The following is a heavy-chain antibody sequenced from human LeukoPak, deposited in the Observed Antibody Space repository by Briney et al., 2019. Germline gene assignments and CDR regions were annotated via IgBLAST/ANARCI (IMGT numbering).Heavy chain of an antibody. CDR1: GFTFDDYV. Sequence: GGSLRLSCAASGFTFDDYVMNWVRQAPGKGLEWVSGISWNSGTIGYADSVKGRFTISRDNAKNSLYLQMNSLRAEDTALYYCVKGAAYHLGDAFDIWGQGTMVTVSS. CDR2: ISWNSGTI. CDR3: VKGAAYHLGDAFDI. J-gene: IGHJ3*02. V-gene: IGHV3-9*01. D-gene: IGHD2-15*01.